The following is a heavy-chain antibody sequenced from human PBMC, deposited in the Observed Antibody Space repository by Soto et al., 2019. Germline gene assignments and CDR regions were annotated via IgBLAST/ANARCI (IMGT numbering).Heavy chain of an antibody. CDR3: APLQITGTEY. V-gene: IGHV3-74*01. J-gene: IGHJ4*02. D-gene: IGHD1-20*01. CDR2: INEDGSGT. Sequence: EVHLVESGGDLVRPGGSLRLSCEASRITFSNLWMHWVRQATGKGLVWVARINEDGSGTSYGDSVKGRFTISRDNAKNAVYLQMNSLSAEDTAVYYCAPLQITGTEYWGQGTLVTVSS. CDR1: RITFSNLW.